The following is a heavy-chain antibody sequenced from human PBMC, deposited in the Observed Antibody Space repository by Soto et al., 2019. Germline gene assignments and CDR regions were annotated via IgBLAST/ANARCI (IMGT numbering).Heavy chain of an antibody. D-gene: IGHD6-13*01. Sequence: QVQLVESGGGLVKPGWALRLSCAASGFTFSDYYMSWVRQAPGKGLEWVSYISGTDPYMKYADAVRGRFTISRDNAKNSLYLQMNSLRDDDTAVYYCARGSSVRGMNVWGQGTPVTVSS. CDR3: ARGSSVRGMNV. J-gene: IGHJ6*02. CDR2: ISGTDPYM. V-gene: IGHV3-11*06. CDR1: GFTFSDYY.